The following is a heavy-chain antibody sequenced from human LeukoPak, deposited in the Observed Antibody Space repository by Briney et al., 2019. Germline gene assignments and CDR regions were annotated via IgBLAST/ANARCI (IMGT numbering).Heavy chain of an antibody. D-gene: IGHD1-26*01. J-gene: IGHJ3*01. V-gene: IGHV5-51*01. Sequence: GESLKISCKVSGYSFTSYCIGWVRQMPGKGLEWMGIIYPGDSGPTYSPSFQGQVTISVDKSINTAYLQWSSLQASDTAMYYCGMSGDRVPLQDDVFDVWAQGTMVTVST. CDR3: GMSGDRVPLQDDVFDV. CDR1: GYSFTSYC. CDR2: IYPGDSGP.